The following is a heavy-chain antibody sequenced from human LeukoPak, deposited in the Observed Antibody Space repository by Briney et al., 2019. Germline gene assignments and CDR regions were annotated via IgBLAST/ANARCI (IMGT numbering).Heavy chain of an antibody. CDR1: GFTFDDYA. D-gene: IGHD2-2*01. CDR3: ARDQCTSTSCYGYNWFDP. CDR2: INTDGSST. J-gene: IGHJ5*02. Sequence: PGGSLRLSCAASGFTFDDYAMHWVRQAPGKGLVWVSRINTDGSSTSYADSVKGRFTISRDNAKNTLYLQMNSLRAEDTAVYYCARDQCTSTSCYGYNWFDPWGQGTLVTVSS. V-gene: IGHV3-74*01.